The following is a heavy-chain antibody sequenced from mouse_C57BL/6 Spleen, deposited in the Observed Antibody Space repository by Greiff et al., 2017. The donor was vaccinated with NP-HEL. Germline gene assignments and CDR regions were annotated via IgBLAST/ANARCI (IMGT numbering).Heavy chain of an antibody. Sequence: QVQLQQPGAELVMPGASVKLSCKASGYTFTSYWMHWVKQRPGQGLEWIGEIDPSDSYTNYNQKFKGKSTLTVDKSSSTAYMQLSSLTSEDSAVYYCARDDYGSDAMAYWGQGTSVTVSA. V-gene: IGHV1-69*01. CDR1: GYTFTSYW. J-gene: IGHJ4*01. D-gene: IGHD1-1*01. CDR3: ARDDYGSDAMAY. CDR2: IDPSDSYT.